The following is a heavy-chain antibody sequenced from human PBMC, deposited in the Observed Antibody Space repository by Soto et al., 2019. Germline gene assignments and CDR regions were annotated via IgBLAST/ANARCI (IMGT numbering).Heavy chain of an antibody. CDR2: IWYDGSNK. D-gene: IGHD2-15*01. J-gene: IGHJ5*02. CDR3: ARSKPRYCSGGSCYSIWFDP. CDR1: GFTFSSYG. Sequence: PGGSLRLSCAASGFTFSSYGMHWVRQAPGKGLEWVAVIWYDGSNKYYADSVKGRFTISRDNSKNTLYLQMNSLRAEDTAVYYCARSKPRYCSGGSCYSIWFDPWGQGTLVTVSS. V-gene: IGHV3-33*01.